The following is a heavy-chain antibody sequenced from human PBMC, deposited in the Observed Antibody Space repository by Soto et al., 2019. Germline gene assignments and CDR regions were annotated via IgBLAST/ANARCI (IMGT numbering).Heavy chain of an antibody. CDR1: GFTFSSYE. V-gene: IGHV3-48*03. Sequence: EVHLVESGGGLVQPGGSLRLSCAASGFTFSSYEMNWVRQAPGKGLEWVSYISSSGSSIYYADSVKGRFTISRDTAKNSLYLQMNSLRAEDTAVYYCARGPGSSSWYRGSLDYWGQGTLVTVSS. CDR2: ISSSGSSI. CDR3: ARGPGSSSWYRGSLDY. J-gene: IGHJ4*02. D-gene: IGHD6-13*01.